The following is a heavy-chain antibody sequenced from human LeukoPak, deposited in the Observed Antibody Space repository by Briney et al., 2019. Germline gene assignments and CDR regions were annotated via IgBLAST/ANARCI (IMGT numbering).Heavy chain of an antibody. J-gene: IGHJ4*02. D-gene: IGHD3-9*01. CDR3: AKDESYDILTGYYMRCDLVY. CDR2: TYYRSKWYN. V-gene: IGHV6-1*01. CDR1: GDSVSSNSAT. Sequence: SQTLSLTCGISGDSVSSNSATWNWIRQSPSRGLEWLGRTYYRSKWYNRYAVSVEGRISVSPDTSKNQFSLQLNSVTPEDTAVYYCAKDESYDILTGYYMRCDLVYWGQGTLVTVSS.